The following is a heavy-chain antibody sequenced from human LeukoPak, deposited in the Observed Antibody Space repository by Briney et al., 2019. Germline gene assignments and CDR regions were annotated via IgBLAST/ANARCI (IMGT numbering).Heavy chain of an antibody. J-gene: IGHJ4*02. D-gene: IGHD3-16*01. V-gene: IGHV3-66*01. CDR3: AGGLARNFDY. CDR1: GFTVSSNY. Sequence: PGGSLRLSCAASGFTVSSNYMSWVRQAPGKGLEWVSIIYSGGSTYYADSVEGRFTISRDNSKNTLYLQMNSLRADDTAVYYCAGGLARNFDYWGQGTLVTVSS. CDR2: IYSGGST.